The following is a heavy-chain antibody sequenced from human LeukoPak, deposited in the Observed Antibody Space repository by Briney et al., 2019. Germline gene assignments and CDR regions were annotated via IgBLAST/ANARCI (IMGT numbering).Heavy chain of an antibody. J-gene: IGHJ4*02. Sequence: PSETLSLTCAVSGASISSSHWWSWVRQPPRKGLEWIGEIYHGGSTNCNPSLKGRVTISVDRSNNQFSLRLTSVTAADTAVYYCARDPLGRDYFDYWGQGTLVTVSS. D-gene: IGHD1-26*01. CDR2: IYHGGST. CDR1: GASISSSHW. V-gene: IGHV4-4*02. CDR3: ARDPLGRDYFDY.